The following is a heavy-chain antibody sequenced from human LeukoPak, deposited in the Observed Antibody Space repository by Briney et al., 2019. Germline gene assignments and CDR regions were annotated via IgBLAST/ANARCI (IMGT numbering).Heavy chain of an antibody. CDR3: ARGWSRVDY. V-gene: IGHV4-34*01. CDR1: GGSFSGYY. CDR2: INHSGST. J-gene: IGHJ4*02. Sequence: SETLSLTCAVYGGSFSGYYWSWIRQSPGKGLEWIGEINHSGSTNYNPSLKSRVTISVDTSKNQFSLKPSSVTAADTAVYYCARGWSRVDYWGQGTLVTVSS. D-gene: IGHD2-8*02.